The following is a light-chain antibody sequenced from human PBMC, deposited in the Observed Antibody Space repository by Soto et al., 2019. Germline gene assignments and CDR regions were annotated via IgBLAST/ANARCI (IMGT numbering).Light chain of an antibody. CDR1: SSDVGAYNY. J-gene: IGLJ1*01. CDR3: SSKRDSSTLVV. CDR2: EVT. Sequence: QSVLTQPASVSGSPGQSITISCTGTSSDVGAYNYVSWYQHHPGKVPKLLIYEVTNRPSGVSDRFSGSKSGNTASLTISGLQAEDEADYYFSSKRDSSTLVVFGTGTKVTVL. V-gene: IGLV2-14*01.